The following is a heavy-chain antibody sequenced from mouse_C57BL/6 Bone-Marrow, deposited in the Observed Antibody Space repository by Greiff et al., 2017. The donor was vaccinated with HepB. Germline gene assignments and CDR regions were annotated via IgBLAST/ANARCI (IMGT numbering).Heavy chain of an antibody. CDR2: IYPGDGDT. V-gene: IGHV1-82*01. D-gene: IGHD1-1*01. CDR3: ARWDYYYEGYYAMDY. CDR1: GYAFSSSC. Sequence: QVQLQQSGPELVKPGASVKISCKASGYAFSSSCMNWVKQRPGKGLEWIGRIYPGDGDTNYNGKFKGKATLTADKSSSTAYMQLSSLTSEDSAVYFCARWDYYYEGYYAMDYWGQGTSVTVSS. J-gene: IGHJ4*01.